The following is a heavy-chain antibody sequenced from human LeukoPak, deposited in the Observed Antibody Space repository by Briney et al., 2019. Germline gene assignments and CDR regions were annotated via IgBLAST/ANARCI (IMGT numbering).Heavy chain of an antibody. Sequence: SETLSLTCTVSGGSISSYYWSWIRQPPGKGLEWIGYIYYSGSTNYNPSLKSRVTTSVDTSKNQFSLKLSSVTAADTAVYYCARVRYSYGPAYSVWGQGTTVTVSS. CDR3: ARVRYSYGPAYSV. J-gene: IGHJ6*02. D-gene: IGHD5-18*01. V-gene: IGHV4-59*01. CDR1: GGSISSYY. CDR2: IYYSGST.